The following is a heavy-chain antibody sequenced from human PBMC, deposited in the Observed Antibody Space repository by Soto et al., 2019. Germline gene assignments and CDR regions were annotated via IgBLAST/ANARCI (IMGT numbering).Heavy chain of an antibody. Sequence: GGSMRLSCAASGFTFSNYGMNWVRQAPGKGLEWVSGISGDDGSTYYADSVKGRLPISSDPAKNKIFLEMNSLRAEDTAAYCCSKGLIVVLTVIRPDDGFDAWGQGTLVTVSS. J-gene: IGHJ5*01. CDR3: SKGLIVVLTVIRPDDGFDA. V-gene: IGHV3-23*01. CDR2: ISGDDGST. CDR1: GFTFSNYG. D-gene: IGHD2-21*02.